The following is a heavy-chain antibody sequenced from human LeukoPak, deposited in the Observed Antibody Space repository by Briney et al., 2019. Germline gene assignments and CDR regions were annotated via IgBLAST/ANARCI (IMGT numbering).Heavy chain of an antibody. CDR3: ARVSRRWFGELLPDY. J-gene: IGHJ4*02. CDR1: GGSFSGYY. CDR2: INHSGST. V-gene: IGHV4-34*01. D-gene: IGHD3-10*01. Sequence: SETLSLTCAVYGGSFSGYYWSWIRQPPGKGLEWIGEINHSGSTNYDPSLKSRVTISVDTSKNQFSLKLSSVTAADTAVYYCARVSRRWFGELLPDYWGQGTLVTVSS.